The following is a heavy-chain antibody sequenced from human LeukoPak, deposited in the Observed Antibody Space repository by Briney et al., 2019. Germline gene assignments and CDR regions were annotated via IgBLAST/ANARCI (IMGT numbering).Heavy chain of an antibody. Sequence: PGGTLRLSCAASGFTLSTYGMIWVRQAPGKGLEWVSGISGSGGSTSYAASVKGRFTISRDNAKNSLYLQMSSLRAEDTAVYYCAKVGSTSWYMDHWGQGTLVTVSS. J-gene: IGHJ4*02. CDR2: ISGSGGST. CDR1: GFTLSTYG. CDR3: AKVGSTSWYMDH. D-gene: IGHD6-13*01. V-gene: IGHV3-23*01.